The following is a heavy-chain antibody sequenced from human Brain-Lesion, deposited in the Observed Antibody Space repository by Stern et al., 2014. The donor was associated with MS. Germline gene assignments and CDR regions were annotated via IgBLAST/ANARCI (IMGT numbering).Heavy chain of an antibody. D-gene: IGHD2-15*01. CDR1: GGSVSSTSYA. CDR3: AGEEDIRYCSGGSCTGNWFDP. CDR2: IYYSGKP. J-gene: IGHJ5*02. V-gene: IGHV4-39*01. Sequence: QLQLQESGPGLVKPSETLSLTCTVAGGSVSSTSYAWAWIRQPPGKGLEWIGTIYYSGKPYYSPSLKSRLTISLDTSKNQFSLQLRSVTAADTAVYYCAGEEDIRYCSGGSCTGNWFDPWGQGTLVTVSS.